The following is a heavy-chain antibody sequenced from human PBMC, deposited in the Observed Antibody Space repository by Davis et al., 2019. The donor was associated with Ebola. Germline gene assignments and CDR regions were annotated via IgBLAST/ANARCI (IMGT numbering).Heavy chain of an antibody. V-gene: IGHV3-23*01. J-gene: IGHJ4*02. D-gene: IGHD3-9*01. CDR2: IRADSTRA. Sequence: GESLKLSCAASGFSFNTYAMNWVRQAAGKGLEWVSTIRADSTRAYYADSVKGRFTISRDNSKNTLYMQMNSLRAEDTAIYYCAVYDILTGFDYWGQGTLVTVSS. CDR3: AVYDILTGFDY. CDR1: GFSFNTYA.